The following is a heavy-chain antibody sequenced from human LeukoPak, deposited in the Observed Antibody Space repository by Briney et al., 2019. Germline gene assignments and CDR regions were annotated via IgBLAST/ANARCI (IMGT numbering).Heavy chain of an antibody. CDR1: GYTFTGYY. CDR2: INPNSGGT. CDR3: ARGHDTAASFDY. J-gene: IGHJ4*02. Sequence: GASVKVSCKASGYTFTGYYMHWVRQAPGQGLEWMGWINPNSGGTNYAQKFQGRVTMTRDTSISTAYMELNNLKSDDTAVYYCARGHDTAASFDYWGQGTLVTVSS. D-gene: IGHD2-2*01. V-gene: IGHV1-2*02.